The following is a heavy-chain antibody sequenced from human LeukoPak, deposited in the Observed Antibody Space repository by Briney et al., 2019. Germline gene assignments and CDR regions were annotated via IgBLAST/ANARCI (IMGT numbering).Heavy chain of an antibody. CDR2: IIPIFGTA. V-gene: IGHV1-69*13. CDR1: GGTFSSYA. Sequence: VASVTVSCKASGGTFSSYAISWVRQAPGQGLEWMGGIIPIFGTANYAQKFQGRVTITADESTSTAYMELSSLRSEDTAVYYCAAKGPVLEYSSSWLDYWGQGTLVTVSS. CDR3: AAKGPVLEYSSSWLDY. J-gene: IGHJ4*02. D-gene: IGHD6-6*01.